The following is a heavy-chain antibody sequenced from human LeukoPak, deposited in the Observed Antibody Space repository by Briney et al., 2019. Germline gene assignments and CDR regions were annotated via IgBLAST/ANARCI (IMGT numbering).Heavy chain of an antibody. J-gene: IGHJ3*02. CDR1: GFTFSMYD. Sequence: PGGSLSLSCAASGFTFSMYDMHWVRQATGKGLEWVSSIGTAGDTYYPGSVKGRFTISRENPKNSLYPQMNSLSDGDTAVYYCARGDYYDSSGYYYTEDAFDMWGQGTMVTVSS. CDR3: ARGDYYDSSGYYYTEDAFDM. CDR2: IGTAGDT. V-gene: IGHV3-13*01. D-gene: IGHD3-22*01.